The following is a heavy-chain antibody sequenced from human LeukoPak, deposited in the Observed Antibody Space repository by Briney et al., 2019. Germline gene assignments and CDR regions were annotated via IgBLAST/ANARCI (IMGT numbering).Heavy chain of an antibody. CDR3: ARAIRGSFYASDH. J-gene: IGHJ4*02. CDR2: IDYSGNT. CDR1: GGSISSYY. V-gene: IGHV4-59*01. Sequence: PSETLSLTCTVPGGSISSYYCSWIRQPPGKGLEWIGYIDYSGNTKYNPSLQSRVTISVDTSKNQFSLQLGSVTAADTAVYYCARAIRGSFYASDHRGQGTLVTVSS. D-gene: IGHD1-26*01.